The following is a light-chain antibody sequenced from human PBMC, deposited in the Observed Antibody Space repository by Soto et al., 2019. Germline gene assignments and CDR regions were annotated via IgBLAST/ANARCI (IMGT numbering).Light chain of an antibody. CDR2: TAS. J-gene: IGKJ5*01. V-gene: IGKV1-39*01. Sequence: DIQVTEATAADFACRRNTEKITSRASQSISRSLNWYKQKPGKAPKFMIYTASTLLSGVPSGFSGSGSGTDLTLIISSLKHEDFATFHCQQPFSTPSTFGQGTRLEIK. CDR3: QQPFSTPST. CDR1: QSISRS.